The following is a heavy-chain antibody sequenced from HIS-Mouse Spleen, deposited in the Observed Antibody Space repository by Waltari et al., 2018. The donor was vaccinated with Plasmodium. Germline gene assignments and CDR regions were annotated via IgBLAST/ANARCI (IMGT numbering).Heavy chain of an antibody. J-gene: IGHJ2*01. D-gene: IGHD6-13*01. CDR3: ASSWYWYFDL. CDR1: VFSLSSYW. Sequence: VQLVESGVGLLQPGRSLSISGAGSVFSLSSYWMSWVRQAPGKGLEWLANIKQDGSEKYYVDSVKGRFTISRDNAKNSLYLQMNSLRAEDTAVYYCASSWYWYFDLWGRGTLVTVSS. V-gene: IGHV3-7*01. CDR2: IKQDGSEK.